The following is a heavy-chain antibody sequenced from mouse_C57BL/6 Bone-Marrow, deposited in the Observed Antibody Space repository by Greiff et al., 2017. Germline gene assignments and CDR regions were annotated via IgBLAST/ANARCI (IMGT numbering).Heavy chain of an antibody. D-gene: IGHD2-4*01. CDR3: ARSYDYDDYTMGY. V-gene: IGHV1-64*01. CDR2: MHPNGGSP. J-gene: IGHJ4*01. CDR1: GYTFTNYW. Sequence: QVQLQQPGAELVKPGASVKLSCKASGYTFTNYWMHWVKQRPGQGLEWIGMMHPNGGSPDYNEKFKSEATLSVDKSSRTAYMELSSLTSEDSAVYYCARSYDYDDYTMGYWGQGTSVTVSS.